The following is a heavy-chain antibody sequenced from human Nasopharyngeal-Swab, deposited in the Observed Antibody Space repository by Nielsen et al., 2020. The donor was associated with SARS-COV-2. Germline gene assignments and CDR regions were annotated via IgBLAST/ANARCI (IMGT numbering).Heavy chain of an antibody. J-gene: IGHJ5*02. CDR2: IFSNGEK. V-gene: IGHV2-26*01. Sequence: WIRQPPGKALEWLAHIFSNGEKSYSTSLKSRLTISKDTSKSQVVLTMTNMDPVDTATYYCARTWAVAGGFDPWGQGTLVTVSS. CDR3: ARTWAVAGGFDP. D-gene: IGHD6-19*01.